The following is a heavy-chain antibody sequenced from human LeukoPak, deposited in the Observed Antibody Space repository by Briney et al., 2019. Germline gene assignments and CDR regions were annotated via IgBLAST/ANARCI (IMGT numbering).Heavy chain of an antibody. D-gene: IGHD6-13*01. CDR1: GGSVSSVDNY. CDR2: TYYNGNT. CDR3: ARSKGNSWLRFDP. Sequence: SETLSLTCTVSGGSVSSVDNYWSWIRQPPGKGLEWLGYTYYNGNTKYNFSLKSRVTISADTSKNQFSLKLSSVTAADTAVYYCARSKGNSWLRFDPWGQGTLVTVSS. V-gene: IGHV4-61*08. J-gene: IGHJ5*02.